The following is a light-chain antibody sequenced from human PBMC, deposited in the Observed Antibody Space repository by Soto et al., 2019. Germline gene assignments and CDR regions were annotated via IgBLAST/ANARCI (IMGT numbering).Light chain of an antibody. CDR3: QQYGTSPYT. J-gene: IGKJ5*01. Sequence: IVLTQSPDTXSXXRXXXXXXXXSXXXXXTSSHLAPYLAWHQQKPGQAPRLLIYGASSRATGIPDRFSGSGSGTDFTLTISSLEPVDFAVYYCQQYGTSPYTFGQGTRLEI. CDR2: GAS. CDR1: XXXTSSHLAPY. V-gene: IGKV3-20*01.